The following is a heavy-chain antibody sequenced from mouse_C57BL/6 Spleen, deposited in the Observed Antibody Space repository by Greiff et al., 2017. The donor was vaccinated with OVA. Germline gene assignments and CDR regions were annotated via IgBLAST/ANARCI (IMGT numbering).Heavy chain of an antibody. V-gene: IGHV1-81*01. CDR3: ARRGYAPGSAMDY. J-gene: IGHJ4*01. CDR2: IYPRSGNT. CDR1: GYTFTSYG. Sequence: VQLQQSGAELARPGASVKLSCTASGYTFTSYGISWVKQRPGQGLEWIGEIYPRSGNTYYNEKFKGKATLTADKSSRTAYMELRSLTSEDSAVDCCARRGYAPGSAMDYWGQGTSVTVSS. D-gene: IGHD3-1*01.